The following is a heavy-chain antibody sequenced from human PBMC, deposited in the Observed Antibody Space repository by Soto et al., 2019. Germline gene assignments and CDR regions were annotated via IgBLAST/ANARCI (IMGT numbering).Heavy chain of an antibody. CDR2: ISGGGGST. Sequence: GGSLRLSCAASGFTFSNYAMNWVRQAPGKGLEWVSGISGGGGSTYYADSVKGRFTISRDNSNNALYLQMNSLRAEDTAVYYCAKSGSTAYPLKNWFDPWGQGTLVTVSS. D-gene: IGHD2-2*01. J-gene: IGHJ5*02. CDR1: GFTFSNYA. CDR3: AKSGSTAYPLKNWFDP. V-gene: IGHV3-23*01.